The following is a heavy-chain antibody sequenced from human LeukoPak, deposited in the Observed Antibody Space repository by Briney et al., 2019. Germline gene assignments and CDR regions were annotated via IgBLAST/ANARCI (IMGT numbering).Heavy chain of an antibody. CDR1: GYTFTSYA. V-gene: IGHV1-18*01. D-gene: IGHD4-17*01. CDR3: ASHKDYGGYFHFDS. Sequence: ASEKVSCKASGYTFTSYAISWVRQAPGQGLERMGWISVYSGNTKYAQNFQGRVIMTTDTSTSTAYMELRSLRSDDTPVYYCASHKDYGGYFHFDSLGQGTLVTVSS. J-gene: IGHJ4*02. CDR2: ISVYSGNT.